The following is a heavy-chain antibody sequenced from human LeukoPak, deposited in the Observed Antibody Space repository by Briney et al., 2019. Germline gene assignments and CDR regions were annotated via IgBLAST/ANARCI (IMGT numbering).Heavy chain of an antibody. CDR2: IYYSGST. CDR1: GGSISSGGYY. J-gene: IGHJ4*02. Sequence: SSETLSPTCTVSGGSISSGGYYWSWIRQHPGKGLEWIGYIYYSGSTYYNPSLKSRVTISVDTPKNQFSLKLSSVTAADTAVYYCAHLSSGWIFDYWGQGTLVTVSS. CDR3: AHLSSGWIFDY. D-gene: IGHD6-19*01. V-gene: IGHV4-31*03.